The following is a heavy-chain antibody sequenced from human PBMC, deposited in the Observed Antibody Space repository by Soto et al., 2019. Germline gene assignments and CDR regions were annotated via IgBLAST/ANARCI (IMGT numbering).Heavy chain of an antibody. CDR1: GFIFSDYT. Sequence: EVQLVQSGGSMVKPGGSLRLTCAGSGFIFSDYTMNWVRQAPGKGLEWVSSISGGSDYIFYADSVKGRFTISRDNARNSLYLQMSSLRAEDTAVYYCAKDSGCVNNACAYDPWGQGTLVTVSS. CDR3: AKDSGCVNNACAYDP. J-gene: IGHJ5*02. D-gene: IGHD1-20*01. V-gene: IGHV3-21*01. CDR2: ISGGSDYI.